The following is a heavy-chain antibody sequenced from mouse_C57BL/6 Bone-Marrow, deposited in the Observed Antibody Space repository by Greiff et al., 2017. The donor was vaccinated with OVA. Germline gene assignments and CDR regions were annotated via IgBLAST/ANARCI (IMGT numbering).Heavy chain of an antibody. V-gene: IGHV1-52*01. J-gene: IGHJ3*01. Sequence: QVQLQQPGAELVRPGSSVKLSCKASGYTFTSYWLHWVKQRPIQGLEWIGNIDPSVSETHYNQKFKDKATLTVDKSSSTAYMQLSNLTSEDSAVYYGARSRPVARGAWFAYWGQGTLVTVSA. CDR3: ARSRPVARGAWFAY. D-gene: IGHD1-1*01. CDR2: IDPSVSET. CDR1: GYTFTSYW.